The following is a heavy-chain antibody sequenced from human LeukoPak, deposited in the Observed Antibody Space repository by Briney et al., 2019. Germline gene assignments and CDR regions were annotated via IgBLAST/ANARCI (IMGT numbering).Heavy chain of an antibody. Sequence: GASVKVSCKASGYTFTTYGISWVRQAPGQGLEWMGWISVYNGKTNAQKFQGRVTMTTDTSTSTAYMELRSLRSDDTAVYYCARELFGAFDFWGQGTMVTVSS. CDR1: GYTFTTYG. CDR2: ISVYNGKT. D-gene: IGHD3-10*01. CDR3: ARELFGAFDF. J-gene: IGHJ3*01. V-gene: IGHV1-18*01.